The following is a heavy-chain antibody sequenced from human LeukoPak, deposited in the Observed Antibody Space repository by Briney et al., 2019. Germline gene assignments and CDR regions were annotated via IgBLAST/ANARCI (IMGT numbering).Heavy chain of an antibody. CDR3: ASDQTPFY. CDR1: GFTFRNYE. V-gene: IGHV3-48*03. CDR2: ISGSAGTI. Sequence: GGSLRLSCAASGFTFRNYEMNWVRQAPGKGLEWISYISGSAGTIYYADSVKGRFTISRDNTKNSLYLQMNSLRDEDTAVYYCASDQTPFYWGQGSLVTVSS. D-gene: IGHD2-15*01. J-gene: IGHJ4*02.